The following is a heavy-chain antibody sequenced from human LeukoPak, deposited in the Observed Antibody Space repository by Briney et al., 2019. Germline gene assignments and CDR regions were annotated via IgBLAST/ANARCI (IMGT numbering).Heavy chain of an antibody. J-gene: IGHJ4*02. CDR2: IYSGGST. Sequence: PGGSLRLSCAASGFTVSSNYMSWVRQAPGKGLEWVSVIYSGGSTYYADSVKGRFTISRDNSKNTLYLQMNSLRAEDTAVYYCARDGGYSGYDYFYFDYWGQGTLVTVPS. D-gene: IGHD5-12*01. CDR1: GFTVSSNY. V-gene: IGHV3-66*01. CDR3: ARDGGYSGYDYFYFDY.